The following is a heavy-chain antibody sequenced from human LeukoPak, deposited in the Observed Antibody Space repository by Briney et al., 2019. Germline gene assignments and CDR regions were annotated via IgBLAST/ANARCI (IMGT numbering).Heavy chain of an antibody. Sequence: SETLSLTCTVSGGSISGGGYSWSWIRQPPGKGLEWIGYIFYSGSTNYNPSLKSRVTISVDTSKNQFSLKLSSVTAADTAVYYCARQAGAIRFDYWGQGTLVTVSS. CDR3: ARQAGAIRFDY. J-gene: IGHJ4*02. V-gene: IGHV4-61*08. CDR1: GGSISGGGYS. D-gene: IGHD3-10*01. CDR2: IFYSGST.